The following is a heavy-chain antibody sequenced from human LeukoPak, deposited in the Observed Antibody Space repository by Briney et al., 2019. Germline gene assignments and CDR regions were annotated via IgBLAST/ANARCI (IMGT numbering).Heavy chain of an antibody. Sequence: GGSLRLSCAASGFTYSNFGMHWVRQAPGKGLEWVAFIRYDGSNKYYADSVKGRFTISRDNSKNTLYLQMNSLRGEDTAVYYCAKDGDTMSGTYYYDMDVWGKGTTVTISS. V-gene: IGHV3-30*02. D-gene: IGHD1-26*01. J-gene: IGHJ6*03. CDR2: IRYDGSNK. CDR1: GFTYSNFG. CDR3: AKDGDTMSGTYYYDMDV.